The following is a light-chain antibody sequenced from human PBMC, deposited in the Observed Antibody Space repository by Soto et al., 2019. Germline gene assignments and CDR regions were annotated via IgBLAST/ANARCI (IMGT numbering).Light chain of an antibody. J-gene: IGKJ5*01. CDR3: QQSHSTVA. CDR1: QGISSY. V-gene: IGKV1-8*01. Sequence: AIRMTQSPSSLSASTGDRVTITCRASQGISSYLAWYQQKPGKAPKLLIYAASTLQSGVPSRFSGSGSGTYFTLTINSLQPEDFATYYCQQSHSTVAFGQGTRLEIK. CDR2: AAS.